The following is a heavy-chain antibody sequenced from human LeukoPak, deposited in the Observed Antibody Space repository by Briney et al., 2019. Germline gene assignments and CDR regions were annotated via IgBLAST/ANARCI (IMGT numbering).Heavy chain of an antibody. D-gene: IGHD2-2*01. CDR1: GFTFSSYA. Sequence: GRSLRLSCAASGFTFSSYAMHWVRQAPGKGLEWVAVISYDGSNKYYADSVKGRSTISRDNSKNTLYLQMNSLRAEDTAVYYCARGDQLPISAFDYWGQGTLVTVSS. J-gene: IGHJ4*02. CDR3: ARGDQLPISAFDY. V-gene: IGHV3-30*04. CDR2: ISYDGSNK.